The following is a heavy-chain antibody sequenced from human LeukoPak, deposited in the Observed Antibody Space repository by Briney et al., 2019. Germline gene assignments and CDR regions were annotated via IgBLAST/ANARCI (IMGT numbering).Heavy chain of an antibody. CDR2: IYYSGST. CDR1: GGSISSYY. D-gene: IGHD3-10*01. CDR3: ARDFSFIGENDAFDI. Sequence: PSETLSLTCTVSGGSISSYYWSWIRQPPGKGLEWIGYIYYSGSTNYNPSLKSRVTISVDTSKNQFSLKLSSVTAADTAVYYCARDFSFIGENDAFDIWGQGTMVTVSS. J-gene: IGHJ3*02. V-gene: IGHV4-59*01.